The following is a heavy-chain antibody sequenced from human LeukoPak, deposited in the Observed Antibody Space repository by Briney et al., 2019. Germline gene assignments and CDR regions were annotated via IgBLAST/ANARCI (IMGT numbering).Heavy chain of an antibody. Sequence: GGSLRLSCAASGFTFSDYYMSWIRQAPGNGLEWVSYISSSGSTIYYADSVKGRFTISRDNAKNSLYLQMNSLRAEDTAVYYCARGQQLVRFLPWDYWGQGTLVTVSS. J-gene: IGHJ4*02. CDR2: ISSSGSTI. V-gene: IGHV3-11*01. CDR1: GFTFSDYY. D-gene: IGHD6-6*01. CDR3: ARGQQLVRFLPWDY.